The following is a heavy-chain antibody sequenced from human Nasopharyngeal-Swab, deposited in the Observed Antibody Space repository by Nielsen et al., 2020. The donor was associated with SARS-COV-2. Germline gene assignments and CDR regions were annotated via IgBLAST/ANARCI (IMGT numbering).Heavy chain of an antibody. CDR2: IKQGGSET. V-gene: IGHV3-7*03. CDR1: GFTFRRDC. CDR3: ARDLGHSGYDLYDY. D-gene: IGHD5-12*01. J-gene: IGHJ4*02. Sequence: SLKISCADSGFTFRRDCMIWVRHDPGKGLEWLANIKQGGSETYYVDSVKGRFTISRDNAKNSLYLQMNSLRAEDTAVYYCARDLGHSGYDLYDYWGQGTLVTVSS.